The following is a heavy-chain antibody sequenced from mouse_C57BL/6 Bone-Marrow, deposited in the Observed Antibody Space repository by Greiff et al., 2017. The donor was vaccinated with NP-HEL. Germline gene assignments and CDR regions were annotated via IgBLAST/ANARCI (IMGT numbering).Heavy chain of an antibody. V-gene: IGHV1-81*01. Sequence: ESGAELARPGASVKLSCKASGYTFTSYGISWVKQRTGQGLEWIGEIYPRSGNTYYNEKFKGKATLTADKSSSTAYMGLRSLPSEDSAFYFCARLLRGYFDVWGTGTTVTVSS. CDR3: ARLLRGYFDV. J-gene: IGHJ1*03. D-gene: IGHD1-1*01. CDR1: GYTFTSYG. CDR2: IYPRSGNT.